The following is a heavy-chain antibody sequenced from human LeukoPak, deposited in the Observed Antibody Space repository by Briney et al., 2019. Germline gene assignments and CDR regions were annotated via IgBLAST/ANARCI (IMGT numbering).Heavy chain of an antibody. CDR1: GGSISTYY. Sequence: SETLSLTCTVSGGSISTYYWNWIRQPAGKGLEWIGRIYTSGSTNYNPSLKSRVTMSVDTSKNQFSLKLSSVTAADTAVYYCARGFFLGTGTALFDSWGQGTLVTVSS. J-gene: IGHJ4*02. D-gene: IGHD1-7*01. CDR2: IYTSGST. V-gene: IGHV4-4*07. CDR3: ARGFFLGTGTALFDS.